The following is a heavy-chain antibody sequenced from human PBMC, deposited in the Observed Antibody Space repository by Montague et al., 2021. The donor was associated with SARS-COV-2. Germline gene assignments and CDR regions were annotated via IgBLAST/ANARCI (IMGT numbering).Heavy chain of an antibody. CDR2: INDRGST. J-gene: IGHJ3*01. V-gene: IGHV4-34*01. D-gene: IGHD3-3*01. CDR3: ARGQVTIFGVLIMLPAAGAVDV. Sequence: SETLSLTCAVYGGSFSGYYWTWIRQPPGKGLEWVGEINDRGSTNYSPSFESRLTMSVDTSKNQFSLRLKSVSAADTAVHYCARGQVTIFGVLIMLPAAGAVDVWGQGTTVTVSS. CDR1: GGSFSGYY.